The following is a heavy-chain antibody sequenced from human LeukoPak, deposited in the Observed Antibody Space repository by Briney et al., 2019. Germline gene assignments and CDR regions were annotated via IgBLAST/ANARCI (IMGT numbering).Heavy chain of an antibody. CDR2: IYSGGST. CDR3: ARDDSSSSEKDAFDI. J-gene: IGHJ3*02. D-gene: IGHD6-13*01. V-gene: IGHV3-53*01. Sequence: PGGSLRLSCAASGLTVSSNYMSWVRQAPGKGLEWVSVIYSGGSTYYADSVKGRFTISRDNSKNTLYLQMNSLRAEDTAVYYCARDDSSSSEKDAFDIWGQGTMVTVSS. CDR1: GLTVSSNY.